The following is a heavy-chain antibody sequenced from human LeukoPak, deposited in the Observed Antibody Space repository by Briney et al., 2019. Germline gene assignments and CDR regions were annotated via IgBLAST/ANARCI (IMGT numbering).Heavy chain of an antibody. D-gene: IGHD4-17*01. CDR1: EYTFTGYY. CDR3: ATERLRSLYCFDY. Sequence: ASVKVSCKASEYTFTGYYMHWVRQAPGQGLEWMGWINPNSGGTNYAQKFQGRVTMTRDTSINTAYMELSRLRSDDTAVYYCATERLRSLYCFDYWGQGTLVTVSS. J-gene: IGHJ4*02. V-gene: IGHV1-2*02. CDR2: INPNSGGT.